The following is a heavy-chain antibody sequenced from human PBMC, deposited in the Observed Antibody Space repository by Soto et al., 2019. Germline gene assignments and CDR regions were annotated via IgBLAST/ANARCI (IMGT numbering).Heavy chain of an antibody. CDR3: ARGPSVWFGFDY. CDR2: LNSDGTSA. D-gene: IGHD6-19*01. CDR1: GFTFSSNW. Sequence: EVQLVESGGGLVQPGGSLRLSCAGSGFTFSSNWMHWVRQDPGKGLVWVSRLNSDGTSASYADSVKGRFTISRDNAKNTLFLPMNSLTAEDTALYYCARGPSVWFGFDYWGEGTLVTVSS. J-gene: IGHJ4*02. V-gene: IGHV3-74*01.